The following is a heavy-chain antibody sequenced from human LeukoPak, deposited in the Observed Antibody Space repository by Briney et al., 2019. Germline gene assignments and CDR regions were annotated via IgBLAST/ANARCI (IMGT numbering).Heavy chain of an antibody. V-gene: IGHV1-69*05. CDR1: GGTFSSYA. CDR2: IIPIFGTA. Sequence: SVKVSCKASGGTFSSYAISWVRQAPGQGLEWMGGIIPIFGTANYAQKFQGRVTITTDESTSTAYMELSSLRSEGTAVYYCARDPRYYDSSGYYYDNWFDPWGQGTLVTVSS. J-gene: IGHJ5*02. D-gene: IGHD3-22*01. CDR3: ARDPRYYDSSGYYYDNWFDP.